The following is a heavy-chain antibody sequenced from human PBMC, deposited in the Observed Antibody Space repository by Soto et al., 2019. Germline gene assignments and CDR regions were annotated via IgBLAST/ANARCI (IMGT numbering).Heavy chain of an antibody. CDR1: GYSFTTYW. Sequence: GESLKISCKGSGYSFTTYWISWVRQMPGKGLEWMGRIDPSDSYTNYSPSLQGHVTISADKSISTAYLQWSSLKASDTAMYYCARLPHSSSWYSYYYGMDVWGQGTTVTV. J-gene: IGHJ6*02. CDR3: ARLPHSSSWYSYYYGMDV. V-gene: IGHV5-10-1*01. CDR2: IDPSDSYT. D-gene: IGHD6-13*01.